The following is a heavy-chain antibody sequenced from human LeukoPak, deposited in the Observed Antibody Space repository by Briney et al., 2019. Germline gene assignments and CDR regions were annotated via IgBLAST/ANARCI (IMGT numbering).Heavy chain of an antibody. J-gene: IGHJ6*03. V-gene: IGHV1-69*05. CDR1: GGSFNNYS. CDR2: IIPIFGTA. D-gene: IGHD5-12*01. Sequence: GAAVKVSRKPSGGSFNNYSISWVRQAPGQGLEWMGGIIPIFGTANYAQKFQGRVTITTDESTSEAYMELSSLRSEDTAVYYCARGFSGYYYYMDVWGKGTTVTVSS. CDR3: ARGFSGYYYYMDV.